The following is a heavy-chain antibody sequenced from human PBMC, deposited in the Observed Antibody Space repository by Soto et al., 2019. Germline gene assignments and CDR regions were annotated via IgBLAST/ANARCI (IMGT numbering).Heavy chain of an antibody. J-gene: IGHJ3*02. CDR2: ISWNSGSI. V-gene: IGHV3-9*01. D-gene: IGHD3-3*01. CDR3: AKDINYDFWSGYYGAFDI. CDR1: GFTFDDYA. Sequence: PGGSLRLSCAASGFTFDDYAMHWVRQAPGKGLEWVSGISWNSGSIGYADSVKGRFTISRDNAKNSLYLQMNSLRAEDTALYYCAKDINYDFWSGYYGAFDIWGQGTMVTVSS.